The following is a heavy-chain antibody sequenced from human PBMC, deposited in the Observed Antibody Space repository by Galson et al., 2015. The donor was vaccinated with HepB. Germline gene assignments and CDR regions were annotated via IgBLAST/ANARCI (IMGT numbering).Heavy chain of an antibody. CDR3: AREGSGPHYYFYYGMDV. CDR2: INPNSGGT. J-gene: IGHJ6*02. V-gene: IGHV1-2*06. Sequence: SVKVSCKASGYTFTGYYMHWVRQAPGQGLEWMGRINPNSGGTNYAQKFQGRVTMTRDTSISTAYMELSRLRSDDTAVYYCAREGSGPHYYFYYGMDVWGQGTTVTVSS. CDR1: GYTFTGYY. D-gene: IGHD1-14*01.